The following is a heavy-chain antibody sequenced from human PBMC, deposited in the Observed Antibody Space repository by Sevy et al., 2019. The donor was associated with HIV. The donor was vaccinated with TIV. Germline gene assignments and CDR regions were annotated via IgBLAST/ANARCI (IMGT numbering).Heavy chain of an antibody. CDR2: ISWNSRNI. V-gene: IGHV3-9*01. D-gene: IGHD2-21*01. Sequence: GGSLRLSCAASGFPFNDHAMHWVRLVPGKGLEWVSGISWNSRNIGYADSVKGRFTISRDNTRHFVYLEMQSLRPEDTALYYCAKDINRGCDGVNCYSYYYYFYGLDVWGQGTTVTVSS. CDR1: GFPFNDHA. J-gene: IGHJ6*02. CDR3: AKDINRGCDGVNCYSYYYYFYGLDV.